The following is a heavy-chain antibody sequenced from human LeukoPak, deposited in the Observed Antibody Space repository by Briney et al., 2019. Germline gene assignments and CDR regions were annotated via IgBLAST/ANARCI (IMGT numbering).Heavy chain of an antibody. J-gene: IGHJ4*02. Sequence: SETLSLTCTVSGGSLSGAYCTWNRQSPGKGLEWIGEINHSGRTNYNPSLEGRVSISLDSSQGQFSLILRSVTAADTAVNYCARDPCSTINCPLRFWGQGSLVTVSS. CDR2: INHSGRT. D-gene: IGHD2/OR15-2a*01. V-gene: IGHV4-34*01. CDR3: ARDPCSTINCPLRF. CDR1: GGSLSGAY.